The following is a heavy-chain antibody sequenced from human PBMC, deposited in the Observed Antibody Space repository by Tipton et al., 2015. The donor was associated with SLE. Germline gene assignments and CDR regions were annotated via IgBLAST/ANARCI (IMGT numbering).Heavy chain of an antibody. D-gene: IGHD3-10*01. V-gene: IGHV4-34*01. CDR1: GFTFSTYA. CDR2: SNESGKT. CDR3: ARRNSYYGSGSYLDF. Sequence: LRLSCAVSGFTFSTYAMSWIRQTPGKGLECIGESNESGKTNYNPALKSRATLSVDTSRNQFSLKLTSVTAADTAVYYCARRNSYYGSGSYLDFWGQGALVTVSS. J-gene: IGHJ4*02.